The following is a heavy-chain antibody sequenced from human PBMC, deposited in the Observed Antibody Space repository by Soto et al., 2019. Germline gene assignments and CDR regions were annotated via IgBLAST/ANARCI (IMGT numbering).Heavy chain of an antibody. V-gene: IGHV2-5*02. J-gene: IGHJ3*02. CDR3: THMRSYYGSGRHAFDI. Sequence: QITLKESGPTLVKPTQTLTLTCTFSGFSLSTSGVAVGWIRQPPGKALEWLALIYWADDRRYSSFLKSRLTITKDPSKNQVVLTMTNMDPVDTATYYCTHMRSYYGSGRHAFDIWGQGTMVTVSS. CDR1: GFSLSTSGVA. D-gene: IGHD3-10*01. CDR2: IYWADDR.